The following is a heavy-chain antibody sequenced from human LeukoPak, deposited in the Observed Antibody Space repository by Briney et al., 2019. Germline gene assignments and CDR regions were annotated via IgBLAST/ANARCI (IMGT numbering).Heavy chain of an antibody. CDR2: IRYDGSNK. CDR3: AKAIQSSSCGVVDY. V-gene: IGHV3-30*02. D-gene: IGHD6-6*01. J-gene: IGHJ4*02. Sequence: GGSLRLSCAASGFTFSNYAMHWVRQAPGKGLEWVTFIRYDGSNKHYAESVKGRFTISRDNSKNTLYLQMSSLRGEDTAVYYCAKAIQSSSCGVVDYWGQGTLVTVSS. CDR1: GFTFSNYA.